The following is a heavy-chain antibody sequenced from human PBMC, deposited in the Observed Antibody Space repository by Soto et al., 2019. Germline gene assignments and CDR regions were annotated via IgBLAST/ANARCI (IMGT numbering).Heavy chain of an antibody. V-gene: IGHV1-18*01. CDR3: ARGFDGSADY. CDR2: ISAYNGNT. J-gene: IGHJ4*02. D-gene: IGHD3-10*01. Sequence: GXSVKVSYKASGYPFSSYGIIWVRQAPGQGLEWMGWISAYNGNTKYSQNFQGRVTLTRDTPATTAYMELTSLRSEDTAVYYCARGFDGSADYWGQRTLVTVSS. CDR1: GYPFSSYG.